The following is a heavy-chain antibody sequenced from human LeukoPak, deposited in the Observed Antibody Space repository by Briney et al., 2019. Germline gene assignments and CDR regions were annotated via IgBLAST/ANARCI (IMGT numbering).Heavy chain of an antibody. CDR2: ISGSGGST. J-gene: IGHJ4*02. CDR3: AKDSGSPYHPIDY. D-gene: IGHD2-2*01. Sequence: PGGSLRLSCAASGFTFSSYAMSWVRQAPGKGLEWVSAISGSGGSTYYADSVKDRFTISRDNSKNTLYLQMNSLRAEDTAVYYCAKDSGSPYHPIDYWGQGTLVTVSS. CDR1: GFTFSSYA. V-gene: IGHV3-23*01.